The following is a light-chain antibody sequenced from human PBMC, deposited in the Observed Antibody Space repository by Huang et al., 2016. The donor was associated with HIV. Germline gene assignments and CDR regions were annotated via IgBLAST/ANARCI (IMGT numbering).Light chain of an antibody. CDR2: GAA. CDR1: QVVSSSY. CDR3: QQFGDPFT. Sequence: EVVLMQSPGTVSLSLGDRATLSCKANQVVSSSYLAWYQQKPGQAPRLLIYGAASRASGIPDRFSGSGSGTDFTLIINRLEPEDFAMYYCQQFGDPFTFGGGTKVEI. J-gene: IGKJ4*01. V-gene: IGKV3-20*01.